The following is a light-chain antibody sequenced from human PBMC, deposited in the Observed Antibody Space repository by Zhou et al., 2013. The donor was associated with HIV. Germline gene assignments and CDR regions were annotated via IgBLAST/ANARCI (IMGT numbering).Light chain of an antibody. CDR3: QQYGYSRAWT. J-gene: IGKJ1*01. V-gene: IGKV3-20*01. CDR1: QSVSGIY. CDR2: DAS. Sequence: EIVLTQSPGTLSLSPGERATLSCRASQSVSGIYLAWYQQKPGQAPRLLIYDASTRATGIPDRFSGSGSGTDFTLTISRLEPEDSAVYYCQQYGYSRAWTFGQGTKVEIK.